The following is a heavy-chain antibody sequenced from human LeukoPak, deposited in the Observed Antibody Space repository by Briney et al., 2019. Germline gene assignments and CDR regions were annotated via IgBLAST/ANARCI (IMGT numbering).Heavy chain of an antibody. CDR3: ARAQWRPCSYYIMDV. CDR1: GITLCHYD. V-gene: IGHV3-53*01. Sequence: GGSLRLSCAVSGITLCHYDMSWVRQAPGQGLEWITVIYSGGSTYYAGSVKGPFTISRDDTKNPLYLQMNSLRAEDTAIYYCARAQWRPCSYYIMDVWGKRPTDTVSS. CDR2: IYSGGST. D-gene: IGHD6-19*01. J-gene: IGHJ6*03.